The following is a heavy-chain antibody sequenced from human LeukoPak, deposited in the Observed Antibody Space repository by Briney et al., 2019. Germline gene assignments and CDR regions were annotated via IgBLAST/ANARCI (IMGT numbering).Heavy chain of an antibody. CDR3: AREGIAGYYFDY. CDR2: ISSSNYI. V-gene: IGHV3-21*01. CDR1: GFTFSSYS. D-gene: IGHD6-13*01. Sequence: PGGSLRLSCTASGFTFSSYSMNWVRQAPGKGLEWVSSISSSNYIYYADSMKGRFTISRDNAKSSLNLQMNSLRAEDTAVYYCAREGIAGYYFDYWGQGTLITVSS. J-gene: IGHJ4*02.